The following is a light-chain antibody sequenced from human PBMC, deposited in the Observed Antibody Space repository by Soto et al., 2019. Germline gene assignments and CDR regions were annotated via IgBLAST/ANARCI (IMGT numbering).Light chain of an antibody. CDR3: AAWDDSLSGPV. J-gene: IGLJ2*01. CDR2: GDN. CDR1: SSNIGRNT. Sequence: QSVLTQPPSASGTPGQRVTMSCSGGSSNIGRNTVSWYQQLPGPAPKVLISGDNQRSSGVPDRFSGSKSGTSASLAISGLQSEDEADYYCAAWDDSLSGPVFGGGTKLTVL. V-gene: IGLV1-44*01.